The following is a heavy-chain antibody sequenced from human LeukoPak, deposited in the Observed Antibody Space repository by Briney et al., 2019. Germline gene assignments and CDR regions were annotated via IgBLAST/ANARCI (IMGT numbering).Heavy chain of an antibody. V-gene: IGHV3-9*01. CDR2: ISWNSLNI. CDR3: ARAHDGRYCSGGSCYDYYYGMDV. Sequence: GGSLRLSCAASGFTFDDYAMHWVRQAPGKGLEWVSGISWNSLNIVYADSVKGRFTVSRDNAKNSLYLQMNSLRAEDTAVYYCARAHDGRYCSGGSCYDYYYGMDVWGQGTTVTVSS. D-gene: IGHD2-15*01. CDR1: GFTFDDYA. J-gene: IGHJ6*02.